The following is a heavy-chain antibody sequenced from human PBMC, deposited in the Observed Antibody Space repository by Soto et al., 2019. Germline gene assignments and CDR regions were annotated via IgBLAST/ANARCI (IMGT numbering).Heavy chain of an antibody. J-gene: IGHJ3*02. D-gene: IGHD6-19*01. CDR1: GFTFSSYA. CDR2: ISGSGGST. Sequence: EVQLLESGGGLVQPGGSLRLSCAASGFTFSSYAMSWVRQAPGKGLEWVSAISGSGGSTYYADSVKGRFTISRDNSKNTLYLQMNSLRAENTDVYYCAKDRQKQWLVGAFDIWGQGTMVTVSS. CDR3: AKDRQKQWLVGAFDI. V-gene: IGHV3-23*01.